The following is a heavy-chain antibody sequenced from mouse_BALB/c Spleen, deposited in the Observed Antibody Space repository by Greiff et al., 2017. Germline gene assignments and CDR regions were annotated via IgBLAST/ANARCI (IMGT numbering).Heavy chain of an antibody. CDR2: INPSNGGT. V-gene: IGHV1S81*02. Sequence: VQLQQSGAELVKPGASVKLSCKASGYTFTSYYMYWVKQRPGQGLEWIGEINPSNGGTNFNEKFKSKATLTVDKSSSTAYMQLSSLTSEDSAVYYCTRRGYGNPAWFAYWGQGTTLTVSS. D-gene: IGHD2-10*02. J-gene: IGHJ2*01. CDR3: TRRGYGNPAWFAY. CDR1: GYTFTSYY.